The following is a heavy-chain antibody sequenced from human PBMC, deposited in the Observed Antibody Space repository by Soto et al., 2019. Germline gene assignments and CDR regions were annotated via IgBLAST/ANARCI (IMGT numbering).Heavy chain of an antibody. CDR3: ARVASSSSWHIPHFDQ. J-gene: IGHJ4*02. D-gene: IGHD6-13*01. Sequence: HHGRSVRLYWGSARFMFRSYAMHRVRQAPGKGLEWVAGIWYDGSTKYYGDSVKGRYSISRDNSKNMLDLQMNSLRAEDTAVYYCARVASSSSWHIPHFDQWGQGTLVTVSS. CDR1: RFMFRSYA. V-gene: IGHV3-33*01. CDR2: IWYDGSTK.